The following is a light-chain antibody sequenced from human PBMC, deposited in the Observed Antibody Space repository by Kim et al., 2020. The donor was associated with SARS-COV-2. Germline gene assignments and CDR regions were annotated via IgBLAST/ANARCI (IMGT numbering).Light chain of an antibody. J-gene: IGLJ3*02. CDR1: RSNIGAGYH. V-gene: IGLV1-40*01. CDR3: QSYDSSLNGVL. CDR2: GNV. Sequence: RGKSSCTGGRSNIGAGYHVHWYQQLPGTAPKLLIYGNVNRPSGVPDRFSGSKSGTSASLAITGLQAEDEAHYYCQSYDSSLNGVLFGGETQLTVL.